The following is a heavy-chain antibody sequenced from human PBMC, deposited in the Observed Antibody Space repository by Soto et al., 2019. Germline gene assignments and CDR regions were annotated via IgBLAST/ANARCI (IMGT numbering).Heavy chain of an antibody. D-gene: IGHD6-19*01. CDR3: ARARIVVAGTIVDY. J-gene: IGHJ4*02. Sequence: GPGPGETSETLSLTCAVSGYSLTSGYYCGWIRQPPGKGLEWIGSIYHRGDTYYNPSLKSRVTISVDTSKNHFSLKLTSVTAADTAVYYCARARIVVAGTIVDYWGQGTLVTVSS. CDR2: IYHRGDT. CDR1: GYSLTSGYY. V-gene: IGHV4-38-2*01.